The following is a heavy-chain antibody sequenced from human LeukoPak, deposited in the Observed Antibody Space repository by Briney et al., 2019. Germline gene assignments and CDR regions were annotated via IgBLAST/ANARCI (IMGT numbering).Heavy chain of an antibody. V-gene: IGHV3-23*01. Sequence: GGSLRLSCVASGFSFSSSAMSWVRQAPGRGLQWVSSISGTGSATHYADSVKGRFIISRDNSRNTLYLQMHSLRVADTAIYYCAKDQGPDYAPVGSATQFYWGQGTLVTVSS. CDR2: ISGTGSAT. CDR1: GFSFSSSA. D-gene: IGHD4-17*01. CDR3: AKDQGPDYAPVGSATQFY. J-gene: IGHJ4*02.